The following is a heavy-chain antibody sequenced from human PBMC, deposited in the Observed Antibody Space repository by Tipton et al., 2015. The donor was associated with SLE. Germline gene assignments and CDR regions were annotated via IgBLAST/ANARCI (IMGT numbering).Heavy chain of an antibody. Sequence: SLRLSCAASGFTFSRYNIHWVRQAPGKGLEWVAFIRYDGSNKDYADSVKGRFTISRDNSKNTLYLQMNSLRAEDTAVYYCAKDRGTRGYYGMDVWGQGTTVTVSS. CDR3: AKDRGTRGYYGMDV. D-gene: IGHD3-10*01. CDR1: GFTFSRYN. CDR2: IRYDGSNK. J-gene: IGHJ6*02. V-gene: IGHV3-30*02.